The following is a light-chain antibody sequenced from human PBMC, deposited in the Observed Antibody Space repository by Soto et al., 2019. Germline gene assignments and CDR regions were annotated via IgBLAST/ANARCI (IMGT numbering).Light chain of an antibody. CDR2: GAS. V-gene: IGKV3-15*01. Sequence: VLTQSPCTLSLPPRDRPTLSCRASQSVSSNLAWYQQKPGQAPRLLIYGASTRATGIPARFSGSGSGTEFTLTISSLQSEDFAVYYCQQYSNWWTFGQGTKVDIK. CDR3: QQYSNWWT. CDR1: QSVSSN. J-gene: IGKJ1*01.